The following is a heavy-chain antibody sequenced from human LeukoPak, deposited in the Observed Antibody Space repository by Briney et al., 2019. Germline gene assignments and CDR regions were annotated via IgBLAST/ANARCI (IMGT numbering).Heavy chain of an antibody. D-gene: IGHD4-17*01. CDR3: ARSHDYGDYIPGDAFDI. V-gene: IGHV6-1*01. Sequence: SQTLSLTCAISGDNVSSNSAAWTWIRQSPSRGLEWLGRTFYRSQWFNDYALSLKSRLSIKPDTSKNQFSLQLKSMAPEDTAVYYCARSHDYGDYIPGDAFDIWGQGTMVTVSS. CDR2: TFYRSQWFN. CDR1: GDNVSSNSAA. J-gene: IGHJ3*02.